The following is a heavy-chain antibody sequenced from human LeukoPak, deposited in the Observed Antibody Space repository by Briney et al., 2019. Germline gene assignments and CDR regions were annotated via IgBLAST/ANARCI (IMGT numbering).Heavy chain of an antibody. Sequence: ASVKVSCKASGYTFTSYDINWVRQATGQGLEWMGWMNPNSGNTGYAQKFQGRVTITRNTSISTAYMELSSLRSEDTAVYYCARSELRTRYDFWSGYYPNWFDPWGQGTLDTVSS. CDR3: ARSELRTRYDFWSGYYPNWFDP. J-gene: IGHJ5*02. D-gene: IGHD3-3*01. CDR2: MNPNSGNT. V-gene: IGHV1-8*03. CDR1: GYTFTSYD.